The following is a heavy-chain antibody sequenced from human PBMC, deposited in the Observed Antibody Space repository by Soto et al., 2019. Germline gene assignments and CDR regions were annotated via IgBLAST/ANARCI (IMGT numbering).Heavy chain of an antibody. CDR1: GGSISSSSYY. V-gene: IGHV4-39*07. J-gene: IGHJ4*02. CDR3: AGRRHNYFAH. D-gene: IGHD3-10*01. CDR2: IYYSGST. Sequence: PSETLSLTCTVSGGSISSSSYYWGWIRQPPGKGLEWIGSIYYSGSTYYNPSLKSRVTISVDTSKNQFSLKLNSVTAADTAVYFCAGRRHNYFAHWGQGTLVNVSS.